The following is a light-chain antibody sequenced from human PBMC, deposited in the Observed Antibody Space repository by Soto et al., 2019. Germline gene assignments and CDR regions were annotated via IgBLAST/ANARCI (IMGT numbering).Light chain of an antibody. CDR1: QSVRSN. CDR2: GAS. J-gene: IGKJ1*01. CDR3: QQYNNWWT. V-gene: IGKV3-15*01. Sequence: EILMTQSPATLSVSPGERATLSCRASQSVRSNLAWYQQKPGQAPRLLIYGASTRATGIPARFSGSASGTDFTLTISSMQSEDFAVYYCQQYNNWWTFGQGTKVDIK.